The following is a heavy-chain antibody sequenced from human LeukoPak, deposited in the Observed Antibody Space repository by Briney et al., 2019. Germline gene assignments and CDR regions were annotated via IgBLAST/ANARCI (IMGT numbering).Heavy chain of an antibody. CDR3: ARGLPATLAVSMDV. J-gene: IGHJ6*02. V-gene: IGHV1-69*04. Sequence: ASVKVSCKASGGTFSSYAISWVRQAPGQGLEWMGRIIPILGIANYAQKFQGRVTITTDKSTSTAYMELSSLRSEDTAVYYCARGLPATLAVSMDVWGQGTTVTVSS. CDR1: GGTFSSYA. D-gene: IGHD1-26*01. CDR2: IIPILGIA.